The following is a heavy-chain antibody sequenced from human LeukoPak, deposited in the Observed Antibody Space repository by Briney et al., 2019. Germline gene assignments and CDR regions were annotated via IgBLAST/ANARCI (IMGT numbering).Heavy chain of an antibody. D-gene: IGHD3-10*01. CDR2: IYSDGRT. V-gene: IGHV3-53*05. CDR3: ASAGAPGRNYAGLDY. CDR1: GFTVSSNY. J-gene: IGHJ4*02. Sequence: PGGSLRLSCAASGFTVSSNYMSWVRQAPGKGLEWVSVIYSDGRTYYADSVKGRFTISRDSSKNTLYLQMNSLRPEDTAVYYCASAGAPGRNYAGLDYWGQGTLVTVSS.